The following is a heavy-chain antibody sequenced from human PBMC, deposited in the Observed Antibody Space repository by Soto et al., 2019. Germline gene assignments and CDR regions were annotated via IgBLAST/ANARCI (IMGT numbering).Heavy chain of an antibody. Sequence: SETLSLTCTVSGGSISSYYWSWIRQPPGKGLEWIGYIYYSGSTNYNPSLKSRVTISVDTSKNQFSLKLSSVTAADTAVYYCAISFNSYSYGYWCFDLWGRGTLVTVSS. CDR3: AISFNSYSYGYWCFDL. V-gene: IGHV4-59*01. J-gene: IGHJ2*01. CDR2: IYYSGST. CDR1: GGSISSYY. D-gene: IGHD5-18*01.